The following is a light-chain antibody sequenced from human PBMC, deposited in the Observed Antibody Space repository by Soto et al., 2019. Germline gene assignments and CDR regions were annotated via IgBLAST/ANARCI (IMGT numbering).Light chain of an antibody. J-gene: IGKJ1*01. Sequence: DVVLTQSPLSLPVTLGQPASISCRSSQSLIHSDGSTYLSGFQQRPGHSPRRLIYEVSDRDSGVPDRFSGSGSGTDFKLKISRVEAEDVGVYYCMQGTHWPWTFGQGTKVDIK. CDR3: MQGTHWPWT. CDR2: EVS. CDR1: QSLIHSDGSTY. V-gene: IGKV2-30*02.